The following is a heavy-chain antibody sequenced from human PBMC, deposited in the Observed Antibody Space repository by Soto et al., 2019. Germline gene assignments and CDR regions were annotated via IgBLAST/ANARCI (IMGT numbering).Heavy chain of an antibody. CDR3: ARASLVGASWYYGMDV. CDR2: ISSFSSSI. Sequence: RLSCAASGFTFSDYYISWIRQAPGKGLEWVSYISSFSSSIYYADSVKGRFTISRDNAKNSVYLQMNSLRAEDTALYYCARASLVGASWYYGMDVWGQGTTVTVSS. CDR1: GFTFSDYY. D-gene: IGHD1-26*01. J-gene: IGHJ6*02. V-gene: IGHV3-11*01.